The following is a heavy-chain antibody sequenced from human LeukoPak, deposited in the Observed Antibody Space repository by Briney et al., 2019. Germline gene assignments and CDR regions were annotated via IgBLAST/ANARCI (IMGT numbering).Heavy chain of an antibody. J-gene: IGHJ4*02. CDR1: GFTFSSYW. Sequence: GGSLRLSCAASGFTFSSYWMHWVRQAPGKGLEWLANIKQDGTEKNYLNSVKGRFTISRDNAKNSLYLQMNSLRAEDTAVYYCARDYSGWGQGTLVTVSS. CDR3: ARDYSG. V-gene: IGHV3-7*01. CDR2: IKQDGTEK. D-gene: IGHD1-26*01.